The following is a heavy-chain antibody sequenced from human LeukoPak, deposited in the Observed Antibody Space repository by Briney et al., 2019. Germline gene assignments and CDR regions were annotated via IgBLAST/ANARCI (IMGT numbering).Heavy chain of an antibody. CDR1: GGSISTYY. D-gene: IGHD3-22*01. J-gene: IGHJ4*02. Sequence: PSETLSLTCTVAGGSISTYYWSWIRQPAGKGLEWIGRIYSSGSTDYNPSPKSRVTMSVDMSKNQFSLRLSTVTAADTAVYYCAREQYYSDRSDYKYYFDYWGQGTLVTVSS. CDR3: AREQYYSDRSDYKYYFDY. V-gene: IGHV4-4*07. CDR2: IYSSGST.